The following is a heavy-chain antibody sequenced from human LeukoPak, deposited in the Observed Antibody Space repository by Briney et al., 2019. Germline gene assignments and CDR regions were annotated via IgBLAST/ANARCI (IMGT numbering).Heavy chain of an antibody. Sequence: PSETLSLTCTVSGGSITSYYWGWIRQPPGKGLEWIGGIYYSGSTYYNPSLKSRVTISVDTSKNQFSLKLSSVTAADTAVYYSWVVAATGAYYYYYMDVWGKGTTVTVSS. J-gene: IGHJ6*03. CDR1: GGSITSYY. CDR2: IYYSGST. CDR3: WVVAATGAYYYYYMDV. D-gene: IGHD2-15*01. V-gene: IGHV4-39*07.